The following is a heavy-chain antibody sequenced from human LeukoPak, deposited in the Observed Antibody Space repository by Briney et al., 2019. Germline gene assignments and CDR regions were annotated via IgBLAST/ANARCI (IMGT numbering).Heavy chain of an antibody. CDR3: VRESVLAVAGTNYYYGMDV. D-gene: IGHD6-19*01. J-gene: IGHJ6*02. V-gene: IGHV3-13*01. Sequence: GGSLRLSCAASGFTFSSYSMNWVRQAPGKGLEWASTFGAAGDTYYSESVKGRFTISRDDAKNSLSLHMNSLRGGDTAVYYCVRESVLAVAGTNYYYGMDVWGLGTTVTVSS. CDR2: FGAAGDT. CDR1: GFTFSSYS.